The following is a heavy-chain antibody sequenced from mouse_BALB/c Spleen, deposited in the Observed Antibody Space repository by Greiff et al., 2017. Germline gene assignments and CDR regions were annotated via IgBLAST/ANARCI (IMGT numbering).Heavy chain of an antibody. D-gene: IGHD2-1*01. V-gene: IGHV5-12-1*01. CDR2: ISSGGGST. J-gene: IGHJ4*01. Sequence: EVKVVESGGGLVKPGGSLKLSCAASGFAFSSYDMSWVRQTPEKRLEWVAYISSGGGSTYYPDTVKGRFTISRDNAKNTLYLQMSSLKSEDTAMYYCARQGNYDYAMDYWGQGTSVTVSS. CDR3: ARQGNYDYAMDY. CDR1: GFAFSSYD.